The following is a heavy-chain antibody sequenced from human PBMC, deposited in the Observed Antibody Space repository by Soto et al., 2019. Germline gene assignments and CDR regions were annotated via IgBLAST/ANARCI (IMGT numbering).Heavy chain of an antibody. CDR1: GFTFSSYG. CDR2: ISYDGSNK. CDR3: AKASSFGELSSYFDY. J-gene: IGHJ4*02. V-gene: IGHV3-30*18. D-gene: IGHD3-10*01. Sequence: VGSLRLSCAASGFTFSSYGMHWVRQAPGKGLEWVAVISYDGSNKYYADSVKGRFTISRDNSKNTLYLQMNSLRAEDTAVYYCAKASSFGELSSYFDYWGQGTLVTVSS.